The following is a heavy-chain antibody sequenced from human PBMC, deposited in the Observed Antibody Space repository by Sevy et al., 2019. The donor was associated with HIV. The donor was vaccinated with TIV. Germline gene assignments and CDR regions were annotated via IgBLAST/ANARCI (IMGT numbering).Heavy chain of an antibody. CDR1: GYTFTSYG. CDR3: ARTYCTNGVCYYYYGMDV. D-gene: IGHD2-8*01. Sequence: ASVKVSCKASGYTFTSYGITWVRQAPGQGLEWMGWINPKNGNTKYAQKFQGRLTMTTDTSTRTVYMELRSLRSDDTAIYYSARTYCTNGVCYYYYGMDVWGQGTTVTVSS. J-gene: IGHJ6*02. CDR2: INPKNGNT. V-gene: IGHV1-18*04.